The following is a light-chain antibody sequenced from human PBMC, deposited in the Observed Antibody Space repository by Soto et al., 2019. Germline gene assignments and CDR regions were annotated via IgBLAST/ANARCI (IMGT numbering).Light chain of an antibody. Sequence: EIVMTQSPATLSVSPGERATLSCRASQSFSSNLAWYQQKPGQAPRLLIYGASTRAIGIPARFSGSGSGTEFPLTISSLQSEEFAVYYCQQYNNWPLTFGGGTKVEIK. CDR3: QQYNNWPLT. CDR1: QSFSSN. V-gene: IGKV3-15*01. CDR2: GAS. J-gene: IGKJ4*01.